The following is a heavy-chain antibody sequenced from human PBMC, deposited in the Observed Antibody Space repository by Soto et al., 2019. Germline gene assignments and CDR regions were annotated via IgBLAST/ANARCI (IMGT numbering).Heavy chain of an antibody. J-gene: IGHJ6*02. Sequence: GESLKISCKGSGYSFTSYWIGWVRQMPGKGLEWMGIIYPGDSDTRYSPSFQGQVTISADKSISTAYLQWSSLKASDTAMYYCARLPLGRKLVRVRYYYYGMDVWGQGTTVTVSS. CDR2: IYPGDSDT. V-gene: IGHV5-51*01. CDR1: GYSFTSYW. CDR3: ARLPLGRKLVRVRYYYYGMDV. D-gene: IGHD6-6*01.